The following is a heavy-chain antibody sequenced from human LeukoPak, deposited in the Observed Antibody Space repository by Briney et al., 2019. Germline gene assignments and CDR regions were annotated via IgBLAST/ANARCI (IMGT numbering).Heavy chain of an antibody. CDR3: ARLCQVTTCAKFEY. D-gene: IGHD2-21*02. Sequence: SETLSLTCTMSGGSISTYYWSWIRQPPGKGLEWIGYIYYSGNTNYNPSLKSRVTISIDTSKRQFSLKLTSVTAADTATYYCARLCQVTTCAKFEYWGQGILVTVAS. CDR2: IYYSGNT. CDR1: GGSISTYY. J-gene: IGHJ4*02. V-gene: IGHV4-59*08.